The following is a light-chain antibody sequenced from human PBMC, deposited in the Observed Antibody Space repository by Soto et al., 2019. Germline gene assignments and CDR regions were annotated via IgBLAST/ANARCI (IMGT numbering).Light chain of an antibody. CDR2: DVN. CDR3: CSYTGSGSYD. CDR1: SSDVGGYN. Sequence: QSVLTQPASVSGSPGQSITISCTGTSSDVGGYNVSWYQQHPGKAPKLMIFDVNNRPSGVSNRFSGSKSGHTASLTISGLQAEDEADYYWCSYTGSGSYDFGSGNKVT. J-gene: IGLJ1*01. V-gene: IGLV2-14*01.